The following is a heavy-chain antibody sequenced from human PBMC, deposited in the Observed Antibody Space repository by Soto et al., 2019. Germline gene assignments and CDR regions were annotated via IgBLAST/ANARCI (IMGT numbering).Heavy chain of an antibody. CDR2: IIPILGIA. D-gene: IGHD3-10*01. CDR1: GGTFSSYT. CDR3: AREEYYYGSGAFFDY. J-gene: IGHJ4*02. Sequence: SVKVSCKASGGTFSSYTISWVRQAPGQGLEWMGRIIPILGIANYAQKFQGRVTITADKSTSTAYMELSSLRSEDTAVYYCAREEYYYGSGAFFDYWGQGTRVTVS. V-gene: IGHV1-69*04.